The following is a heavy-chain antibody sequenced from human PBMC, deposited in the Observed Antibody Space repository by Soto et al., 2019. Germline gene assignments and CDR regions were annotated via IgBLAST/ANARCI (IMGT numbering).Heavy chain of an antibody. V-gene: IGHV3-9*01. J-gene: IGHJ5*02. CDR3: AKGFCSSASCHNWFDP. D-gene: IGHD2-2*01. CDR1: GFTIDDSA. CDR2: ISWNGGSI. Sequence: EVQLVESGGGLVQPGRSLRLSCAASGFTIDDSAMHWVRQAPGKGLEWVSGISWNGGSIGYADSVKGRFTISRDNDKPSLYLQMNSLRAEDTALYYCAKGFCSSASCHNWFDPWGQGTLVTVSS.